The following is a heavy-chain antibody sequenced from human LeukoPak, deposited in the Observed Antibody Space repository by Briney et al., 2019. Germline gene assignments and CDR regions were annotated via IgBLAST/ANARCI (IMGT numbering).Heavy chain of an antibody. CDR1: GFTFSSYE. D-gene: IGHD2-2*01. CDR2: ISSSGSTV. J-gene: IGHJ4*02. CDR3: ARDRCSSTSCFIDY. V-gene: IGHV3-48*03. Sequence: GGSLRLSCAASGFTFSSYEMNWVRQAPGKGLEWVSYISSSGSTVYYADSVKGRFTISRDNAKNSLYLQMNSLRAEDTAVYYCARDRCSSTSCFIDYWGQGTLVTVSS.